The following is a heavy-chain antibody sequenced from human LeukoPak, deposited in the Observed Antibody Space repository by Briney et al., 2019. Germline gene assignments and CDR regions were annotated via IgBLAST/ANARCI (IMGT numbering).Heavy chain of an antibody. V-gene: IGHV4-59*08. J-gene: IGHJ4*02. Sequence: SESLSLARSVSCASISSLYGGSVRQPPGKGLGSNGYICCTGSTNYNPSLKSRVTMFVDMSTNKSSLRLSSVTAADTAVYYCARHRAYSSSSPFDYWGQGTLVAVSS. CDR3: ARHRAYSSSSPFDY. CDR1: CASISSLY. CDR2: ICCTGST. D-gene: IGHD6-6*01.